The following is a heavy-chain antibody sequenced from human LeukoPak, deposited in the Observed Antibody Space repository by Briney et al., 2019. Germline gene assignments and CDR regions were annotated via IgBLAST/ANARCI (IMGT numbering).Heavy chain of an antibody. J-gene: IGHJ4*02. D-gene: IGHD6-13*01. CDR1: GGSISSSSYY. V-gene: IGHV4-39*01. CDR3: ARGPSDSSSWYSYYFDY. Sequence: SETLSLTCTVSGGSISSSSYYWGWIRQPPGKGLEWIGSIYYSGSTYYNPSLKSRVTISVDTSKNQFSLKLSSVTAADTAVYYCARGPSDSSSWYSYYFDYWGQGTLVTVSS. CDR2: IYYSGST.